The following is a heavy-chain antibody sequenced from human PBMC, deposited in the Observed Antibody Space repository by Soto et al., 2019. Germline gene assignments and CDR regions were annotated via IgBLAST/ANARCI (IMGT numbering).Heavy chain of an antibody. CDR3: ARDPSIAAAGPKLYNWFDP. D-gene: IGHD6-13*01. Sequence: GASVKVSCKASGYTFTSYGIHWVRQAPGQRLEWMGWINAGNGNTKYSQKLQGRVTITRDTSASTAYMELSSLRSEDTAVYYCARDPSIAAAGPKLYNWFDPWGQGTLFTVSS. J-gene: IGHJ5*02. V-gene: IGHV1-3*01. CDR1: GYTFTSYG. CDR2: INAGNGNT.